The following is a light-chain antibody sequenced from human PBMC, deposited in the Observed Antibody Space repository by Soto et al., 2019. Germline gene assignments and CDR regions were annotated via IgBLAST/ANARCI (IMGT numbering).Light chain of an antibody. CDR2: GAS. V-gene: IGKV3-15*01. CDR1: HIISSN. J-gene: IGKJ1*01. Sequence: EVVLTQSPATLSVSPGERATLSCRASHIISSNLAWYQQKPGQAPRLLIYGASTRATGIPARFSGGGSGTEFTLTISSLQSEDFAVYYCHQYNNWPPWTFGQGTKVEIK. CDR3: HQYNNWPPWT.